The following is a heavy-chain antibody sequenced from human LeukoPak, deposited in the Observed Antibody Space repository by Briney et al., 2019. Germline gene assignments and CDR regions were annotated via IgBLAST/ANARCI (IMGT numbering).Heavy chain of an antibody. J-gene: IGHJ6*03. V-gene: IGHV1-69*13. CDR2: IIPIFGTA. CDR3: ARGGSYFPYYYYMDV. D-gene: IGHD3-10*01. CDR1: GGTFSSYA. Sequence: ASVKVSCKASGGTFSSYAISWVRQAPGQGLEWMGGIIPIFGTANYAQKFQGRVTITADESTSTAYMELRSLRSDDTAVYYCARGGSYFPYYYYMDVWGKGTTVTISS.